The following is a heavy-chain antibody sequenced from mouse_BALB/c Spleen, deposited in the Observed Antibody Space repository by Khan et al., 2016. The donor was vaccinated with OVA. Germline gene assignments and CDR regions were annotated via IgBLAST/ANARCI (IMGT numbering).Heavy chain of an antibody. CDR2: ISYSDST. CDR1: GYSITSCY. Sequence: EVQLQQSGPSLVKPSQTLSLSCSVTGYSITSCYWYWIRKFPGHKLEYIGYISYSDSTYFNPSLKSRISMTVDTSYIKSYMQLNSVTTEDIAIYYCARRSLNAMDYWGQGTLVTVS. J-gene: IGHJ4*01. V-gene: IGHV3-8*02. CDR3: ARRSLNAMDY.